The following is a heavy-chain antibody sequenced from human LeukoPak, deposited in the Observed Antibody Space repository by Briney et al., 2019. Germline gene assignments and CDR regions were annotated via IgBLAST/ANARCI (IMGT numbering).Heavy chain of an antibody. Sequence: SETLSLTCTVSGGFISSNSAYWSWIRQPPGKALEWIGNIYYSGTTYYNPSLQSRVTMSVDTSNNQFSLKLTSVTAADTAVYYCARGRPYYYESSGYYPLFDYWGQGTPVTVSS. CDR2: IYYSGTT. V-gene: IGHV4-39*07. CDR1: GGFISSNSAY. J-gene: IGHJ4*02. CDR3: ARGRPYYYESSGYYPLFDY. D-gene: IGHD3-22*01.